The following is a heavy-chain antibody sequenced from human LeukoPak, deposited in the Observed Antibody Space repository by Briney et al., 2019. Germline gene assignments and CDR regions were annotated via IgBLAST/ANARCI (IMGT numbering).Heavy chain of an antibody. Sequence: GGSLRLSCTVSGFTFSNYAMNWVRQAPGQRLEWMGWINAGNGNTKYSQKFQGRVTITRDTSASTAYMELSSLRSEDTAVYYCARDFPLSSASYYYYGMDVWGQGTTDTVSS. J-gene: IGHJ6*02. CDR1: GFTFSNYA. CDR3: ARDFPLSSASYYYYGMDV. CDR2: INAGNGNT. D-gene: IGHD6-6*01. V-gene: IGHV1-3*01.